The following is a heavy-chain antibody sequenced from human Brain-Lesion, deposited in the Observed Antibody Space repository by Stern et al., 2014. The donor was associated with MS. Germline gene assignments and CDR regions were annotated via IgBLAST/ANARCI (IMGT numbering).Heavy chain of an antibody. CDR2: ISGSGSST. V-gene: IGHV3-23*04. CDR1: GFPFSNYA. Sequence: EVQLVQSGGGLVQPGGSLRLSCVGSGFPFSNYAMTWVRQAPGKGLGWVSAISGSGSSTYYADSVRGRFSISRDNSKSTVFLQMNSLRADDTATYFCAKTIVGESWGQGALVTVSS. J-gene: IGHJ5*02. D-gene: IGHD1-26*01. CDR3: AKTIVGES.